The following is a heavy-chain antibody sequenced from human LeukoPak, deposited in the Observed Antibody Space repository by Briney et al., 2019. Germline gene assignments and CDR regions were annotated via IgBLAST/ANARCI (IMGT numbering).Heavy chain of an antibody. CDR3: ARTGVFDWLSYFDY. CDR1: GGSISSYY. V-gene: IGHV4-4*07. Sequence: SETLSLTCTVSGGSISSYYWRWIRQPAGKGLEWIGRIYTSGSTNYNPSLKSRVTMSVDTSKNQFSLKLSSVTAADTAVYYCARTGVFDWLSYFDYWGQGTLVTVSS. CDR2: IYTSGST. D-gene: IGHD3-9*01. J-gene: IGHJ4*02.